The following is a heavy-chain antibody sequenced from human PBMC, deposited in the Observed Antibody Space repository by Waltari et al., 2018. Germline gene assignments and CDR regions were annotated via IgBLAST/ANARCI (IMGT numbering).Heavy chain of an antibody. CDR3: ARHVTGTTRFSAFDI. J-gene: IGHJ3*02. CDR2: IYPGYSDT. CDR1: GYSFTSYW. V-gene: IGHV5-51*01. D-gene: IGHD1-1*01. Sequence: EVQLVQSGAEVKKPGESLKISCKGSGYSFTSYWIGWVRQMPGKGLEWMGIIYPGYSDTRYSPSFQGQVTISADKSISTAYLQWSSLKASDTAMYYCARHVTGTTRFSAFDIWGQGTMVTVSS.